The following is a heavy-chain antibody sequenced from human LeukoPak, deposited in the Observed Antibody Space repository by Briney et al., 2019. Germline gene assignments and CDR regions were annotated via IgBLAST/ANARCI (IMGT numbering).Heavy chain of an antibody. V-gene: IGHV3-30*03. CDR2: ISYDGSNK. D-gene: IGHD5-18*01. J-gene: IGHJ5*02. CDR1: GFTFSSYG. Sequence: GGSLRLSCAASGFTFSSYGMHWVRQAPGKGLEWVAVISYDGSNKYYADSVKGRVTISRDNSKNTLYLQMNSLRAEDTAVYYCARDSKGDSGMVPWGQGTLVTVSS. CDR3: ARDSKGDSGMVP.